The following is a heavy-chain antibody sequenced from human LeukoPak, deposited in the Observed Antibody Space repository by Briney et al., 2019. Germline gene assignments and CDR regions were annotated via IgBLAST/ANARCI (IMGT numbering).Heavy chain of an antibody. D-gene: IGHD4-11*01. J-gene: IGHJ4*02. CDR2: IRSSSSTI. V-gene: IGHV3-48*01. Sequence: GQSRRLSSAPYAFTPSSYSMNWVRQAPGEGLEWVSYIRSSSSTIYYADSVTGRFSISRAKAKHSTYLQMDSQRAEDTAVYFRARVGVCTAATKAHLYFDAWGQGTLVTVSS. CDR3: ARVGVCTAATKAHLYFDA. CDR1: AFTPSSYS.